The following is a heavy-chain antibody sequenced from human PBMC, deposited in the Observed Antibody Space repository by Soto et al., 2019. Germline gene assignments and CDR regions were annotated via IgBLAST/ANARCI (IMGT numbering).Heavy chain of an antibody. CDR3: ARQGQQLVLTPYYFDY. Sequence: QLQLQEPGPGLVKPSETLSLTCTVSGGSISSSSYYWGWIRQPPGKGLEWIGSIYYSGSTYYNPSLKSRVTISVDTSKNQFSLKLSSVTAADTAVYYCARQGQQLVLTPYYFDYWGQGTLVTVSS. CDR1: GGSISSSSYY. V-gene: IGHV4-39*01. D-gene: IGHD6-13*01. CDR2: IYYSGST. J-gene: IGHJ4*02.